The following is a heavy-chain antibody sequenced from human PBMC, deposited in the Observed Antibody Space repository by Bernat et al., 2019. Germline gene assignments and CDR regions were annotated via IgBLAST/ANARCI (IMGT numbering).Heavy chain of an antibody. CDR3: GGRGSRWSIDY. Sequence: QVQLVESGGGVVQPGRSLRLSCAASGFTFSSFGIHWVRQAPGKGLEWVAVIWYDGSNKYYADSVQGRFTISRDNSKKTVVLQMGRLRAEDTAVYYWGGRGSRWSIDYWGQGTLVTVSS. CDR2: IWYDGSNK. J-gene: IGHJ4*02. V-gene: IGHV3-33*01. D-gene: IGHD6-13*01. CDR1: GFTFSSFG.